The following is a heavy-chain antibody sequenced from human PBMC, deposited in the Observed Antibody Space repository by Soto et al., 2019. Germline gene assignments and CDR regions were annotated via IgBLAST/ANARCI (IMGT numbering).Heavy chain of an antibody. CDR1: GFTFNSFG. D-gene: IGHD3-22*01. CDR3: ARGPTRGSSGSKTRTGYYHYGLDV. Sequence: LRLSCAASGFTFNSFGMHWVRQAPGKGLEWVAIIGYDGSNKYYRDSVKGRFTISRDISKNTLYLEMNRLRAEDTAVYHCARGPTRGSSGSKTRTGYYHYGLDVWGQGTTVTVSS. J-gene: IGHJ6*02. CDR2: IGYDGSNK. V-gene: IGHV3-33*01.